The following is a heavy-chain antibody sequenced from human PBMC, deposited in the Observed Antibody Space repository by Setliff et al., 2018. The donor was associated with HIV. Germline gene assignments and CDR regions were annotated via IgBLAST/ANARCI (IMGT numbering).Heavy chain of an antibody. CDR1: RGSISRSSHY. CDR2: LHYSGTT. J-gene: IGHJ5*02. CDR3: ARDMMYHYDRSGPFGYFGP. V-gene: IGHV4-39*07. D-gene: IGHD3-22*01. Sequence: ASETLSLTCNVSRGSISRSSHYWGWIRQSPGKGLEWIGSLHYSGTTYYNPSLKRRVTISVDTSMNQFSLNLTSVTAADTAVYYCARDMMYHYDRSGPFGYFGPWGQGTQVTVSS.